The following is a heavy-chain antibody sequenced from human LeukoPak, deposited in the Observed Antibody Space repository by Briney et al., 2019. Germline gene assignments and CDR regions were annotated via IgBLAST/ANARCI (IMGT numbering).Heavy chain of an antibody. D-gene: IGHD2-2*01. J-gene: IGHJ5*02. CDR1: GGSISSGSYY. CDR3: ARHRGCSSTSCYVVWFDP. CDR2: VLTSGST. Sequence: SETLSLTCTVSGGSISSGSYYWSWIRQPAGKGLEWIGRVLTSGSTNYNTSLKSRVTISVDTSKNQLSLKLSSVTAADTAVYYCARHRGCSSTSCYVVWFDPWGQGTLVTVSS. V-gene: IGHV4-61*02.